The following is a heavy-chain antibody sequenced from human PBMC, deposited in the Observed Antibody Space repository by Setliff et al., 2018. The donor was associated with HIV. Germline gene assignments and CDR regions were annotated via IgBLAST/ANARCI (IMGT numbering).Heavy chain of an antibody. V-gene: IGHV4-61*09. CDR2: IYTAGAI. J-gene: IGHJ4*02. CDR1: GGSISSGNYY. D-gene: IGHD5-12*01. CDR3: ERGGQSSGYGIEL. Sequence: SETLSLTCSVSGGSISSGNYYWGWTRLPAGKGLEWIGHIYTAGAIKYNPSLKSRITISVDKSKNQFSLKLNSVTAADTAMYYCERGGQSSGYGIELWGQGTLVTVSS.